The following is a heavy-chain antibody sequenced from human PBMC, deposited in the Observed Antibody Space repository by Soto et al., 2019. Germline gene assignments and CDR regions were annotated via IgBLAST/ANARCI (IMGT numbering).Heavy chain of an antibody. Sequence: GGSLRLSCEASGFTLTTYTMNWVRQASGKGLEWVSSITSSSGHIYYADSVKGRFTISRDNARNSLYLQMNSLRAEDTAVYYCVRERGLSSFYGMDVWGQGTTVTISS. CDR2: ITSSSGHI. CDR3: VRERGLSSFYGMDV. V-gene: IGHV3-21*01. D-gene: IGHD3-10*01. J-gene: IGHJ6*02. CDR1: GFTLTTYT.